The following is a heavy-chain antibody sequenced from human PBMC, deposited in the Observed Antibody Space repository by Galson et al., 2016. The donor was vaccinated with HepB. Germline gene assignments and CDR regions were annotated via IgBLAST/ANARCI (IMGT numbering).Heavy chain of an antibody. CDR2: ITNRNTNFT. J-gene: IGHJ4*02. Sequence: SLRLSCAASGFTFSDYYMSWIRQAPGKGLEWVSFITNRNTNFTNYADPVTGRFTISRDNAKNSLYLQMNSLRAEDTAVYYCARGLSLFDYWGQGTQVTVSS. V-gene: IGHV3-11*06. D-gene: IGHD3-16*02. CDR1: GFTFSDYY. CDR3: ARGLSLFDY.